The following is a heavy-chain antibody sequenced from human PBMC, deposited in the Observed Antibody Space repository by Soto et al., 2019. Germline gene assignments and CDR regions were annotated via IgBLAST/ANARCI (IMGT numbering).Heavy chain of an antibody. D-gene: IGHD6-19*01. J-gene: IGHJ6*02. CDR1: GGSFSGYC. CDR3: ARVRGRSSGWGASYFCGIEV. V-gene: IGHV4-34*01. Sequence: SETVSLTCAVYGGSFSGYCWSCIRQPPGKGLEWIVEISQNGITNYNPSLKSRATISVDTSKNQFSLRLSSMTAEDKSVYYCARVRGRSSGWGASYFCGIEVWGQGNTVT. CDR2: ISQNGIT.